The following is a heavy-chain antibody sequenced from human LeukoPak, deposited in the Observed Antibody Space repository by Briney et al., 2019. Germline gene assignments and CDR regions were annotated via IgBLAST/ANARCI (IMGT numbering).Heavy chain of an antibody. CDR3: ARGRAARPYYYYYYMDV. CDR1: GGSISSSGYY. V-gene: IGHV4-39*07. J-gene: IGHJ6*03. CDR2: IYYVGST. Sequence: SETLSLTCTVSGGSISSSGYYWGWIRQPPGKGLEWIGNIYYVGSTNYNPSLKSRVTISVDTSKNQFSLKLSSVTAADTAVYYCARGRAARPYYYYYYMDVWGKGTTVTVSS. D-gene: IGHD6-6*01.